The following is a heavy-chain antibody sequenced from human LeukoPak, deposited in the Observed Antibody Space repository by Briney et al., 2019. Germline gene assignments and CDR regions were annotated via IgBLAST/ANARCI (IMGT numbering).Heavy chain of an antibody. Sequence: PSETLSLTCAVYGGSFSGYYWSWIRQPPGKGLEWIGEINHSGSTNYNPSLKSRVTISVDTSKNQFSLKLSAVTAADTAVYYCASVRRGFGESSKYYSYYYMDVWGNGTTVTVSS. CDR3: ASVRRGFGESSKYYSYYYMDV. V-gene: IGHV4-34*01. J-gene: IGHJ6*03. CDR2: INHSGST. CDR1: GGSFSGYY. D-gene: IGHD3-10*01.